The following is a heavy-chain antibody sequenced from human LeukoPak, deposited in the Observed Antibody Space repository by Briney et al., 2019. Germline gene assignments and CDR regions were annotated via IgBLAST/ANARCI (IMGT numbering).Heavy chain of an antibody. CDR1: GYTFTSYY. CDR3: ARDSRPSYDSSGYYYPGDY. D-gene: IGHD3-22*01. V-gene: IGHV1-46*01. CDR2: INPSGGST. Sequence: ASAKVSCKASGYTFTSYYMHWVRQAPGQGLEWMATINPSGGSTSYAQKFQGRVTMTRDTSTSTVYMELSSLRSEDTAVYYCARDSRPSYDSSGYYYPGDYWGQGTLVTVSS. J-gene: IGHJ4*02.